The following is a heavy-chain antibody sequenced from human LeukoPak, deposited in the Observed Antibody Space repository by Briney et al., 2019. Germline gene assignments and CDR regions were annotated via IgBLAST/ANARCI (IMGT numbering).Heavy chain of an antibody. CDR1: GFSFSNYA. Sequence: GGSPRLSCAASGFSFSNYAMSWVRQAPGKGLEWVSAISGNGGSLYYADSMKGRFTISRDNSKSELYLQVNSLTAEDTAVYYCAKRDAYDSSGFSPLFDHWGQGTLVTVSS. CDR2: ISGNGGSL. CDR3: AKRDAYDSSGFSPLFDH. V-gene: IGHV3-23*01. D-gene: IGHD3-22*01. J-gene: IGHJ4*02.